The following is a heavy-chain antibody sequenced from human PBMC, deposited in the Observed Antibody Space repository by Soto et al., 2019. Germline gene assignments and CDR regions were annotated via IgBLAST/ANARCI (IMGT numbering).Heavy chain of an antibody. Sequence: QLQLQESGPGLVKPSETLSLTCTVYGGSISSSSYYWGGIRQPPGKGLECIGSIYYSGSTYYNPPLKSRVTIAVDTSMNHFSLKLGSVAAADTAVYYCAEYDSSGYCYALDIGGQGTMVVVSS. CDR1: GGSISSSSYY. CDR2: IYYSGST. J-gene: IGHJ3*02. V-gene: IGHV4-39*02. CDR3: AEYDSSGYCYALDI. D-gene: IGHD3-22*01.